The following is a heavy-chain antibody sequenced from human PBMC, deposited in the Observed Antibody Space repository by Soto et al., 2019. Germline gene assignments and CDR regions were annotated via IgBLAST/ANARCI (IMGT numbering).Heavy chain of an antibody. CDR1: GGSINNNGYF. CDR2: IYNSGST. D-gene: IGHD1-26*01. Sequence: QVQLQESGPGVVEPSQTLSLTCTVSGGSINNNGYFWSWIRQPPGSGLEWIGHIYNSGSTSSNPSLKSRLTISVDTSKNQFSLKLSSVTAADTAVYYCARGPSGDKVDYWGQGTLVTVSS. J-gene: IGHJ4*02. V-gene: IGHV4-30-4*01. CDR3: ARGPSGDKVDY.